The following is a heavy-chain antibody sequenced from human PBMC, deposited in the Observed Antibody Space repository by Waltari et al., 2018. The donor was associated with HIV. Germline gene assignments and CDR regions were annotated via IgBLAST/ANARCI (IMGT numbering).Heavy chain of an antibody. CDR1: GFSLRTTGVG. D-gene: IGHD5-12*01. CDR3: VFIRYSGSQSGRYGFDS. V-gene: IGHV2-5*04. Sequence: ITLKEYGPALVKPTETLTLTCTFSGFSLRTTGVGVAWVRQPPGRAPEWLALIYWNGFKEYSPSLRMRLTFSMDASGNQVALNMTGMGPMDTGLYYGVFIRYSGSQSGRYGFDSWGQGARVIVSS. J-gene: IGHJ5*01. CDR2: IYWNGFK.